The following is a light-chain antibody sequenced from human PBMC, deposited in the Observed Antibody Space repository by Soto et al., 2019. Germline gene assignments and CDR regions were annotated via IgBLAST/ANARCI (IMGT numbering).Light chain of an antibody. Sequence: EIVLTQSPVILSLSPGERATLSCRASQSVNSNYLAWSQQRPGQAPRLLIDGASSRATGLPDRFSGSGSGTDFSLTRSRLEPEDFAVYYCQQYGTSPMFTFGPRTKVDI. V-gene: IGKV3-20*01. CDR3: QQYGTSPMFT. CDR2: GAS. J-gene: IGKJ3*01. CDR1: QSVNSNY.